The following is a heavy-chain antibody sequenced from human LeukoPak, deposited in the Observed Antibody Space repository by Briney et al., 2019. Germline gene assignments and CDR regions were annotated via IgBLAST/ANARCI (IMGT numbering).Heavy chain of an antibody. Sequence: SETLSLTCTVSGGSISSCYCSWIRHPPRTGKERVWYIYYSYSTSYNPSLTSQITISVDTSKNQISLTLSPVTAADTAAYYCARGASIWFDPWGQGDLFTVSS. CDR1: GGSISSCY. V-gene: IGHV4-59*12. CDR2: IYYSYST. J-gene: IGHJ5*02. CDR3: ARGASIWFDP.